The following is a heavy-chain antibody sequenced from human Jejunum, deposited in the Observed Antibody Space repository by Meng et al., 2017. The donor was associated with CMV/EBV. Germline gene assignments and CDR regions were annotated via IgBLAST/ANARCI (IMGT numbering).Heavy chain of an antibody. V-gene: IGHV3-73*01. CDR1: GFTFSASA. J-gene: IGHJ4*02. Sequence: CTASGFTFSASAIHWVRQASGKGLEWVGRIRNKTKSYATSYAASVKGRFTFSRDDAKNTAWLQMNSLKPEDTAVYYCTTVSTSGYWGQGTLVTVSS. D-gene: IGHD2/OR15-2a*01. CDR2: IRNKTKSYAT. CDR3: TTVSTSGY.